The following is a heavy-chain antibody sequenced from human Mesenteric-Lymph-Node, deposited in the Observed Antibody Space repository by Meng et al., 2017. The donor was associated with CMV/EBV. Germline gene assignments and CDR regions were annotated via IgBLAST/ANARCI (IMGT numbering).Heavy chain of an antibody. V-gene: IGHV3-30*02. CDR3: AYSSGWYYFDY. J-gene: IGHJ4*02. CDR2: IRYDGSKK. CDR1: GFIFSSYG. D-gene: IGHD6-19*01. Sequence: GESLKISCAASGFIFSSYGMHWVRQAPGKGLEWVAFIRYDGSKKYFADSVKGRFTISRDNAKNSLYLQMNSLRAEDTAVYYCAYSSGWYYFDYWGQGTLVTVSS.